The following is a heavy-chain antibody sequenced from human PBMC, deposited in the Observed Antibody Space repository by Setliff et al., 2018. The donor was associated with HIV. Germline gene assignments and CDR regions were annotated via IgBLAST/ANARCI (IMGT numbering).Heavy chain of an antibody. D-gene: IGHD6-13*01. CDR2: TYTSGIT. J-gene: IGHJ4*02. V-gene: IGHV4-4*09. CDR3: ATRPADSKWYGVFDY. Sequence: SETLSLTCTVSGGSISSHYWSWIRQSPGKGLEWIGYTYTSGITNYNPSLKSRVTTSVDASKNQFSLKLNSVTAADTAVYYCATRPADSKWYGVFDYWGQGTLVT. CDR1: GGSISSHY.